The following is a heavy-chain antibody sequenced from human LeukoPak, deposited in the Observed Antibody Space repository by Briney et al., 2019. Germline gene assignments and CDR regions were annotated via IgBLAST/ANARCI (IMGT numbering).Heavy chain of an antibody. J-gene: IGHJ4*02. CDR1: GLTFSSYN. V-gene: IGHV3-21*01. Sequence: GGSLRLSCAASGLTFSSYNMNWVRQAPGKGLEWVSSIGSSSTYIYYADSVKGRFTISRDNAENSLYLQMNSLRAEDTAVYYCATGPGSFWGQGTLVTVSS. D-gene: IGHD3-10*01. CDR2: IGSSSTYI. CDR3: ATGPGSF.